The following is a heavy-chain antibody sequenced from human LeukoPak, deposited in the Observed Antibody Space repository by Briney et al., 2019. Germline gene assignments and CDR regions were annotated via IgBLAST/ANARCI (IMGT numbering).Heavy chain of an antibody. V-gene: IGHV3-7*01. Sequence: GGSLRLSCAASGFTFRNYWMGWVRQAPGKGLEWVANTKPDGTAEYYADSVRGRFTISRDNAKNTLFLQMVGLRAEDTAIYYCVRDGDAYDFDLWGQGILVTVSS. J-gene: IGHJ4*02. CDR2: TKPDGTAE. CDR3: VRDGDAYDFDL. CDR1: GFTFRNYW. D-gene: IGHD5-12*01.